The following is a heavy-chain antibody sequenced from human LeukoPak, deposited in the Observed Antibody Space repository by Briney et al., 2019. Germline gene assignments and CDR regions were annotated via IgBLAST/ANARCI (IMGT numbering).Heavy chain of an antibody. D-gene: IGHD3-16*01. CDR1: GFTFSSYA. CDR3: AKDRDYGSNFDY. V-gene: IGHV3-23*01. Sequence: GGSLRLSCAASGFTFSSYAMSWVRQAPEKGLEWVSAISGSGGSTYYADSVKGRFTISRDNSKNTLYLQMNSLRAEDTAVYYCAKDRDYGSNFDYWGQGTLVTVSS. J-gene: IGHJ4*02. CDR2: ISGSGGST.